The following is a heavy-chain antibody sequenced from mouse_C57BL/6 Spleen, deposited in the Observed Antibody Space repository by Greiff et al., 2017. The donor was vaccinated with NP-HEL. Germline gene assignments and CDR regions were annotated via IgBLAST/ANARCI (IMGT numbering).Heavy chain of an antibody. V-gene: IGHV5-4*01. CDR3: ARGPMVTRAMDY. J-gene: IGHJ4*01. CDR1: GFTFSSYA. CDR2: ISDGGSYT. Sequence: EVQGVESGGGLVKPGGSLKLSCAASGFTFSSYAMSWVRQTPEKRLEWVATISDGGSYTYYPDNVKGRFTISRDNAKNNLYLQMSHLKSEDTAMYYCARGPMVTRAMDYWGQGTSVTVSS. D-gene: IGHD2-2*01.